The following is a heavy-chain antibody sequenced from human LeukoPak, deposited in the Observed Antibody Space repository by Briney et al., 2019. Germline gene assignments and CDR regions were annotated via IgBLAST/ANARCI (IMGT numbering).Heavy chain of an antibody. CDR2: IRSDGSDT. CDR3: ARAAARPDYYYYNWDF. CDR1: GFSFSSYA. D-gene: IGHD6-6*01. J-gene: IGHJ6*03. Sequence: SGGSLRLSCAASGFSFSSYAMHWVRQAPGKGLQYVSSIRSDGSDTYYANSVKGRFTISRDNSKNTLYLQMGSLGVEDMAIYYCARAAARPDYYYYNWDFWGKGPRVPVSS. V-gene: IGHV3-64*01.